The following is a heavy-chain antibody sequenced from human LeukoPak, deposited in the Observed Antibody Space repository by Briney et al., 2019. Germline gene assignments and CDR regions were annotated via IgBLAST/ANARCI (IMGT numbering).Heavy chain of an antibody. D-gene: IGHD6-13*01. CDR3: ARDLAAAGRGDV. CDR1: GFTFSSYS. Sequence: PGGSLRLSCAASGFTFSSYSMNWVRQAPGKGLEWVSSISSSSSYIYYADSVKGRFTISRDNAKNSLYLQMNSLRAEDTAVYYCARDLAAAGRGDVWGQGTTVTVSS. CDR2: ISSSSSYI. V-gene: IGHV3-21*01. J-gene: IGHJ6*02.